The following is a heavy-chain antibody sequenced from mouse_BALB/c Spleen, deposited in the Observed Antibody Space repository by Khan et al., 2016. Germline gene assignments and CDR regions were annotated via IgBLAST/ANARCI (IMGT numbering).Heavy chain of an antibody. J-gene: IGHJ2*01. Sequence: EVQLQESGPSLVKPSQTLSLTCSVTGDSITSGYWNWIRKFPGNKLEYMGYISYSGGTYYNPSLKSRISITPDTSKNQSFLQLISGTTEDTATDYCARYDGYYFDYWGQGTTLTVSS. V-gene: IGHV3-8*02. CDR3: ARYDGYYFDY. D-gene: IGHD2-3*01. CDR2: ISYSGGT. CDR1: GDSITSGY.